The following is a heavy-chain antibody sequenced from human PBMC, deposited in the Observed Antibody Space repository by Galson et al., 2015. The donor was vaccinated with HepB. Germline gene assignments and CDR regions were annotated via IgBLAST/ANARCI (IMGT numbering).Heavy chain of an antibody. Sequence: SLRLSCAASGLTFSSYSMNWVRQAPGKGLEWVSYISSSSSTIYYADSVKGRFTISRDNAKNSLYLQMNSLRDEDTAVYYCARDLPPRATVTNGYGMDVWGQGTTVTVSS. J-gene: IGHJ6*02. CDR2: ISSSSSTI. CDR3: ARDLPPRATVTNGYGMDV. CDR1: GLTFSSYS. V-gene: IGHV3-48*02. D-gene: IGHD4-17*01.